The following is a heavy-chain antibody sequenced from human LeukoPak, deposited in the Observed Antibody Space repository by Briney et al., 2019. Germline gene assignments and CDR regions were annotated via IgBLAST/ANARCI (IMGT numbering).Heavy chain of an antibody. V-gene: IGHV5-51*01. D-gene: IGHD3-10*01. CDR2: IYPGDSDT. Sequence: GESLKISCQASGYSFTTYLINWVRQMPGKGLEWMGIIYPGDSDTRYSPSFQGQVTISADKSISTAYLQWSSLKASDTAMYYCARHRGWFGELLDWGQGTLVTVSS. J-gene: IGHJ4*02. CDR1: GYSFTTYL. CDR3: ARHRGWFGELLD.